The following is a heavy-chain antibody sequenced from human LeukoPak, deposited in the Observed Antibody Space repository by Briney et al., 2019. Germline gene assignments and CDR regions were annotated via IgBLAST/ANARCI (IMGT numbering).Heavy chain of an antibody. D-gene: IGHD1-26*01. CDR2: IYYSGST. CDR3: ARLGEWERPGPYCFDY. J-gene: IGHJ4*02. V-gene: IGHV4-39*01. Sequence: SETLSLTCTVSGGAISSSSYYWGWIRQPPGKGLEWIGSIYYSGSTYYNPSLKSRVTISVDTSKNQFSLKLSSVTAADTAVYYCARLGEWERPGPYCFDYWGQGTLVTVSS. CDR1: GGAISSSSYY.